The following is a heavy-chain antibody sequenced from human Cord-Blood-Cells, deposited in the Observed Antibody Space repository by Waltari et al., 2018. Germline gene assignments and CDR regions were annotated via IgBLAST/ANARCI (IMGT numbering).Heavy chain of an antibody. J-gene: IGHJ4*02. CDR1: GGSFSGYY. V-gene: IGHV4-34*01. CDR3: ARVSLEQLVYFDY. CDR2: INHSGST. Sequence: QVQLQQWGAGLLKPSETLSLTCAVYGGSFSGYYWSWIRQPPGKGLEWIGEINHSGSTNDNPSLKSRVTIAVDTSKNQFSLKLSSVTAADTAVYYCARVSLEQLVYFDYWGQGTLVTVSS. D-gene: IGHD6-6*01.